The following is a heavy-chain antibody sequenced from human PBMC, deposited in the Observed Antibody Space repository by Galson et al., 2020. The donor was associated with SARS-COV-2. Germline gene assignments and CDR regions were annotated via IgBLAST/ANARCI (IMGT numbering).Heavy chain of an antibody. V-gene: IGHV3-21*01. J-gene: IGHJ3*02. CDR3: ARFYSGSYYLTFDI. D-gene: IGHD1-26*01. Sequence: GGSLRLSCAASGFTFSSYTMDWVRQAPGKGLEWVSSISSGSSHIYYADPVKGRFTISRDNAKNSLYLQLNSLRAEDTAIYYCARFYSGSYYLTFDIWGQGTMVTVSS. CDR2: ISSGSSHI. CDR1: GFTFSSYT.